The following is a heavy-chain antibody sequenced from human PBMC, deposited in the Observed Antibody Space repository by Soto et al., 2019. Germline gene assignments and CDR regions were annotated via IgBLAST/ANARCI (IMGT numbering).Heavy chain of an antibody. CDR3: AKGQRSRSIRGWFDS. CDR1: GFTFNNYA. J-gene: IGHJ5*01. D-gene: IGHD2-2*01. V-gene: IGHV3-23*04. Sequence: EAHLVESGGGSVQPGGSLRLSCVASGFTFNNYAMNWVRQAPGKGLEWVSGISGSGISTYHADSVKGRVSVSRDNSKDTLYMQINSLRAEDTAVYYCAKGQRSRSIRGWFDSWGQGILVSVFS. CDR2: ISGSGIST.